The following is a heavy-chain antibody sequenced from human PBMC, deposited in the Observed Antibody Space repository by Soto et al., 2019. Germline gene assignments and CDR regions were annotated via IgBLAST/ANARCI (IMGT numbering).Heavy chain of an antibody. Sequence: EVQLVESGGGLVKPGGSLRLSCAASGFTFSSYSMNWVRQAPGKGLEWVSSISSSSSYIYYADSVKGRFTISRDNAKNSLYLQMNSLRAEDTAVYYCARDLRTIVLYYYYMDVWGKGTTVTVSS. J-gene: IGHJ6*03. CDR1: GFTFSSYS. CDR3: ARDLRTIVLYYYYMDV. CDR2: ISSSSSYI. D-gene: IGHD4-4*01. V-gene: IGHV3-21*01.